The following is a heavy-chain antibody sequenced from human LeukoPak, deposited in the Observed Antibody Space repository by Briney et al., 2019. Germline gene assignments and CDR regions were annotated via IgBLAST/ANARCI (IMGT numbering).Heavy chain of an antibody. CDR3: ARELRHDNSDSGAF. J-gene: IGHJ3*01. V-gene: IGHV4-4*07. CDR2: IYTNGNT. Sequence: SETLSLTCTVSGGSISRYYWSWIRQPAGKGLEWIGRIYTNGNTRYNPSLKSRVTMSVDTSKNQFSLKLNSVTAADTALYYCARELRHDNSDSGAFWGQGTVVTVSS. D-gene: IGHD3-22*01. CDR1: GGSISRYY.